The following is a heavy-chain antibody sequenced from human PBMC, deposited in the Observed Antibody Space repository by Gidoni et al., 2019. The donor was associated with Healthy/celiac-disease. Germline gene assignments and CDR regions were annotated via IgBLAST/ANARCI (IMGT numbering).Heavy chain of an antibody. V-gene: IGHV4-34*01. CDR2: INHLGST. J-gene: IGHJ4*02. CDR3: TRGPAGYMYDYVWGSYRYVPKLDY. D-gene: IGHD3-16*02. Sequence: QVQLQQWGAGLLKPSETLSLTCAVYGGSFSGYYWSWIRQPPGTGLEWIGEINHLGSTNYNPSPKSRVTISVDTSKNQFSLKLSSVTAADTAVYYCTRGPAGYMYDYVWGSYRYVPKLDYWGQGTLVTVSS. CDR1: GGSFSGYY.